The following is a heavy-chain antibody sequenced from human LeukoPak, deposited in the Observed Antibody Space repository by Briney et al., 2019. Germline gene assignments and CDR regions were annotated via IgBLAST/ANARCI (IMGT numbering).Heavy chain of an antibody. CDR1: GFTFSSYG. Sequence: GSLRLSCAASGFTFSSYGMHWVRQAPGKGLEWVAVISYDGSNKYYADSVKGRFTISRDNSKNTLYLQMNSLRAEDTAVYYCARDWYYDYWGQGTLVTVSS. CDR2: ISYDGSNK. V-gene: IGHV3-30*03. J-gene: IGHJ4*02. CDR3: ARDWYYDY.